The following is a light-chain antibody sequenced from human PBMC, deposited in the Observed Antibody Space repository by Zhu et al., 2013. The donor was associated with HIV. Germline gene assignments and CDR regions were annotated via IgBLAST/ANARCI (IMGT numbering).Light chain of an antibody. J-gene: IGKJ2*01. V-gene: IGKV3D-20*02. Sequence: EIVLTQSPGTLSLSPGERATLSCRASQSVRNSYLAWYQQQPGQAPRLLIYGASSRAAGIPARFSGSGSGTDFTLSISGLEPEDFAVYYCQQRTNWPPYNFGQGTKLEIK. CDR2: GAS. CDR3: QQRTNWPPYN. CDR1: QSVRNSY.